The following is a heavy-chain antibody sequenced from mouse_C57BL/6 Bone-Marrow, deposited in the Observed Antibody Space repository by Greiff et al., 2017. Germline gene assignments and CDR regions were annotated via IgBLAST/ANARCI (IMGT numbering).Heavy chain of an antibody. J-gene: IGHJ3*01. Sequence: VKLVESGAELARPGASVKLSCKASGYTFTSYGISWVKQRTGQGLEWIGEIYPRSGNTYYNEKFKGKATLTADKSSSTAYMELRRLTSEDSAVYFCARSYYYGSGFGYGGQGTLVTVSA. CDR2: IYPRSGNT. D-gene: IGHD1-1*01. CDR1: GYTFTSYG. CDR3: ARSYYYGSGFGY. V-gene: IGHV1-81*01.